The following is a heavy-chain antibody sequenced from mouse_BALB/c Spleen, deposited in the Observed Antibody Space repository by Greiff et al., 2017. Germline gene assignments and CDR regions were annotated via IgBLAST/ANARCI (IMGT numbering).Heavy chain of an antibody. CDR3: ARKRYYGSSRFDY. D-gene: IGHD1-1*01. CDR1: GYTFTDYV. V-gene: IGHV1-81*01. J-gene: IGHJ2*01. CDR2: IYPGSGST. Sequence: QVQLQQSGPELVKPGASVKMSCKASGYTFTDYVISWVKQRTGQGLEWIGEIYPGSGSTYYNEKFKGKATLTADKSSNTAYMQLSSLTSEDSAVYFCARKRYYGSSRFDYWGQGTTLTVSS.